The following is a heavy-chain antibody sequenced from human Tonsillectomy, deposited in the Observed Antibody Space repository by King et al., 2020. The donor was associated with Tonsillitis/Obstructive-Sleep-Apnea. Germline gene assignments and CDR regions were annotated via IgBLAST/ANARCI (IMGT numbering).Heavy chain of an antibody. J-gene: IGHJ4*02. CDR3: AKDQGSITMVRGVIITSFDY. D-gene: IGHD3-10*01. V-gene: IGHV3-30*18. Sequence: VQLVESGGGAVQPGRSLRLSCAASGFTFSSYGMHWVRQAPGKGLEWVAVISYDGSNKYYADSVKGRFTISRDNSKNTLYLQMNSLRAEDTAVYYCAKDQGSITMVRGVIITSFDYWGQGTLVTVSS. CDR2: ISYDGSNK. CDR1: GFTFSSYG.